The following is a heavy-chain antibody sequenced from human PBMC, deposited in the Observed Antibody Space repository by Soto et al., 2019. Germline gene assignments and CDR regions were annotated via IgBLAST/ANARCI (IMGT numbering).Heavy chain of an antibody. Sequence: SETLSLTXTVSGGSISSGGYYWSWVRQHPGKGLEWIGFISYSGGTYYNPSLKSRVAISVDTSKNHFSLKLNSVTAADTAVYYCARRPNYGDYYFDYWGQGTLVTVSS. CDR1: GGSISSGGYY. CDR2: ISYSGGT. D-gene: IGHD4-17*01. V-gene: IGHV4-31*02. CDR3: ARRPNYGDYYFDY. J-gene: IGHJ4*02.